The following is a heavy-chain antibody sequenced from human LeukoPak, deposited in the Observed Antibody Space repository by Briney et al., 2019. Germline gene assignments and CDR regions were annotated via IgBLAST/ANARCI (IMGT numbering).Heavy chain of an antibody. J-gene: IGHJ4*02. D-gene: IGHD1-26*01. CDR3: ARAESGSFDY. V-gene: IGHV3-11*05. CDR2: ISSSSSYT. Sequence: PGGSLRLSCAASGCTFSDYYMSWIRQAPGKGLEWVSYISSSSSYTNYADSVEGRFTISRDNAKNSLYLQMNSLKAEDTAVYYCARAESGSFDYWGQGTLVTVSS. CDR1: GCTFSDYY.